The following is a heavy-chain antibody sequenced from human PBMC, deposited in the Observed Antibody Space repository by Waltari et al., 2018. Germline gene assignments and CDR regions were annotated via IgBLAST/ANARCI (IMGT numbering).Heavy chain of an antibody. CDR1: GFTLGDYW. CDR2: INGAGSDT. D-gene: IGHD3-16*01. J-gene: IGHJ1*01. V-gene: IGHV3-74*01. Sequence: EVQLVESGGDLVQPGGSLRLSCVASGFTLGDYWMYWVRQAPGKGLVWVSRINGAGSDTSYADSVKGRFTISRDNAKNTLFLQMNSLTAEDTAVYYCARVLERSAYPDEYFNHWGQGTLVSVSP. CDR3: ARVLERSAYPDEYFNH.